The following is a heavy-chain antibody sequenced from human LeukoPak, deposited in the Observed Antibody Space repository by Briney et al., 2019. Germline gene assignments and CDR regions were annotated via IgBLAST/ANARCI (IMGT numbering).Heavy chain of an antibody. CDR2: ISGSGGST. D-gene: IGHD2-21*02. V-gene: IGHV3-23*01. Sequence: PGGSLRLSCAPSGFTFASYGMSWVRQAPGKGLEWVSTISGSGGSTYYADSVKGRFTVSRDNSDNTLYLQMNSLRAEDTALYYCAKNSGGDRYSSLDYWGQGTLVTVSS. CDR1: GFTFASYG. J-gene: IGHJ4*02. CDR3: AKNSGGDRYSSLDY.